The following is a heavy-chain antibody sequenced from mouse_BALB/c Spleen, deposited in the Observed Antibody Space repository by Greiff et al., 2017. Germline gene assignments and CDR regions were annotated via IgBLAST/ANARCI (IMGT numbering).Heavy chain of an antibody. CDR1: GYTFTSYW. Sequence: LQQPGSELVRPGASVKLSCKASGYTFTSYWMHWVKQRPGQGLEWIGNIYPGSGSTNYDEKFKSKATLTVDTSSSTAYMQLSSLTSEDSAVYYCTSYYYGSSYRAMDYWGQGTSVTVSS. CDR3: TSYYYGSSYRAMDY. J-gene: IGHJ4*01. CDR2: IYPGSGST. V-gene: IGHV1S22*01. D-gene: IGHD1-1*01.